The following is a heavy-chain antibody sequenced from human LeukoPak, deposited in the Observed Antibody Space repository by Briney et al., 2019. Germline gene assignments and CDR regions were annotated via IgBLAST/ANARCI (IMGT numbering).Heavy chain of an antibody. CDR3: ARNLRYTVGAHDY. V-gene: IGHV3-11*01. J-gene: IGHJ4*02. D-gene: IGHD1-26*01. Sequence: RPGGSLRLSCAASGFTFSDYYMSWIRQAPGKGLEWVSYISSSGSTIYYADSVKGRFTISRDNAKNSLYLQMNSLRAEDTAVYYCARNLRYTVGAHDYWGQGTLVTVSS. CDR1: GFTFSDYY. CDR2: ISSSGSTI.